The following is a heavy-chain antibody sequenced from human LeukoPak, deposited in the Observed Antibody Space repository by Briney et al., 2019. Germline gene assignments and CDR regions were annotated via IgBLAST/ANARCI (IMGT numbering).Heavy chain of an antibody. D-gene: IGHD6-13*01. CDR3: ARDPLSIAAAGSRGAYYYYYMDV. J-gene: IGHJ6*03. CDR1: GYPFTTYE. V-gene: IGHV1-8*01. CDR2: VHPNSGNT. Sequence: GASVKVSCKTSGYPFTTYEINWVRQVAGQGLEWMGWVHPNSGNTAYAQKFQGRVTMTRDTSISTAYMELSSLRSEDTAVYYCARDPLSIAAAGSRGAYYYYYMDVWGKGTTVTVSS.